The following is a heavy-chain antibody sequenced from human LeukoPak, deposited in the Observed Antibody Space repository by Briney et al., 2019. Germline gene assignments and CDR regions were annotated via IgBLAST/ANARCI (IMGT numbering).Heavy chain of an antibody. J-gene: IGHJ4*02. CDR3: ARDMRTVVTRGFDY. CDR2: ISSSSSYI. CDR1: GFTFSNYA. V-gene: IGHV3-21*01. Sequence: GGSLRLSCAASGFTFSNYAMSWVRQAPGKGLEWVSSISSSSSYIYYADSVKGRFTISRDNAKNSLYLQMNSLRAEDTAVYYCARDMRTVVTRGFDYWGQGTLVTVSS. D-gene: IGHD4-23*01.